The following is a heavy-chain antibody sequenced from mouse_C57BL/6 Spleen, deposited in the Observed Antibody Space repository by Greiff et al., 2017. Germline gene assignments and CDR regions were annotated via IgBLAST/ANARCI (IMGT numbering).Heavy chain of an antibody. CDR1: GFSLTSYA. Sequence: QVQLKESGPGLVAPSQCLSITCTVSGFSLTSYAISWVRQPPGKGLEWLGVIWTGGGTNYNSALKSRLSISKDNSKSQVFLKMNSLHTDDTARYYWARTYDYDGREEGMDYWGQGTSVTVSS. D-gene: IGHD2-4*01. CDR3: ARTYDYDGREEGMDY. J-gene: IGHJ4*01. CDR2: IWTGGGT. V-gene: IGHV2-9-1*01.